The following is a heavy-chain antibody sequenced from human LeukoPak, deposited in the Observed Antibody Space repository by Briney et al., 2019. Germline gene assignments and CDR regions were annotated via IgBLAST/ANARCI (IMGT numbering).Heavy chain of an antibody. CDR1: GFTFSSYA. D-gene: IGHD2-2*01. J-gene: IGHJ6*02. CDR3: AKALGYCSSTSCPLADYYYYGMDV. V-gene: IGHV3-23*01. CDR2: ISGSGGST. Sequence: GGSLRLSCAASGFTFSSYAMSWVRQAPGKGLEWVSAISGSGGSTYYADSVKGRFTISRDNSKNTLYLQMNSLRAEDTAVYYCAKALGYCSSTSCPLADYYYYGMDVWGQGTTVTVSS.